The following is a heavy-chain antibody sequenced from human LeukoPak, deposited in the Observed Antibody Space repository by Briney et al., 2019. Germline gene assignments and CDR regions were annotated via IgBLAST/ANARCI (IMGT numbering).Heavy chain of an antibody. Sequence: GRSLRLSSAAYGFTLSSHRMDWVSQAPGKGMEWVASIRSRSSFKDYADSVKGRFTIPRDNAKNLLYLQMNSLRAEDTAVYFCAKDGGFWSDYSYFDYWGQGTQVTVSS. CDR3: AKDGGFWSDYSYFDY. D-gene: IGHD3-3*01. V-gene: IGHV3-21*06. CDR1: GFTLSSHR. CDR2: IRSRSSFK. J-gene: IGHJ4*02.